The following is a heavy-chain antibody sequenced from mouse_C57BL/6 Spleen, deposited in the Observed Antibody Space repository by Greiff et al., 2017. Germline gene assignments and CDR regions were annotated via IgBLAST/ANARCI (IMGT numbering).Heavy chain of an antibody. CDR1: GYAFSSSW. CDR2: IYPGDGDT. CDR3: ARTDYYGSSHYFDY. D-gene: IGHD1-1*01. J-gene: IGHJ2*01. Sequence: VMLVESGPELVKPGASVKISCKASGYAFSSSWMNWVKQRPGKGLEWIGRIYPGDGDTNYNGKFKGKATLTADKSSSTAYMQLSSLTSEDSAVYFCARTDYYGSSHYFDYWGQGTTLTVSS. V-gene: IGHV1-82*01.